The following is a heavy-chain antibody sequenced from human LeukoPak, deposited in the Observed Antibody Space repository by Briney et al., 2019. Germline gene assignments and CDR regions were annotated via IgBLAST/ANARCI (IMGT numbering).Heavy chain of an antibody. J-gene: IGHJ4*02. D-gene: IGHD2-2*01. CDR2: INHSGST. CDR1: GGSFSGYY. CDR3: ARGLVVVVPAATHPSHYDY. V-gene: IGHV4-34*01. Sequence: PSETLSLTCAVYGGSFSGYYWSWIRQPPGKGLEWIGEINHSGSTNYNPSLKSRVTISVDTSKNQFSLKLSSVTAADTAVYYCARGLVVVVPAATHPSHYDYWGQGTLVTVSS.